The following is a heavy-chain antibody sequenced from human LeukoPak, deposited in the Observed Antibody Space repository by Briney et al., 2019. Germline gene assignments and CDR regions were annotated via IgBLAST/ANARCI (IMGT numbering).Heavy chain of an antibody. CDR2: IYYSGSI. V-gene: IGHV4-59*01. J-gene: IGHJ4*02. D-gene: IGHD4-17*01. CDR1: GGSISNYY. Sequence: PSETLSLTCTVSGGSISNYYWSWIRQPPGKGLEWIGYIYYSGSINYNPSLKSRVIISVDTSKNQFSLKLSSVAAADTAVYYCARDYGDYFDYWGQGTLVTVSS. CDR3: ARDYGDYFDY.